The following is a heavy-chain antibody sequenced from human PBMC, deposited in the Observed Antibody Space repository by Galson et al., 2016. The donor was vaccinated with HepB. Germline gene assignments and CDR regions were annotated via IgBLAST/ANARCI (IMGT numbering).Heavy chain of an antibody. D-gene: IGHD1-26*01. V-gene: IGHV3-23*01. J-gene: IGHJ3*02. CDR2: ISGSGGYT. Sequence: SLRLSCAASGFTFSSNAMSWVRQAPGKGLEWVSVISGSGGYTYYADSVKGRFTISRDNSKNTLFLQMNSLRAEDTAVYYWAKTGDYGSYRDGYDIWGQGTMVTVSS. CDR3: AKTGDYGSYRDGYDI. CDR1: GFTFSSNA.